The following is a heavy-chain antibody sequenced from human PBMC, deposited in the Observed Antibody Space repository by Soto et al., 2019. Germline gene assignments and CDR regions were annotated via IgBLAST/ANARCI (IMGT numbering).Heavy chain of an antibody. Sequence: QVQLVQSGAEVKKPGASVKFSCKASGYTFTSYDINWVRQATGQGLEWMGWMNPNSGNTGYAEKFQGRVTMTRNTSISTAYMELSRLRCEDTAVYYCARGQYADRDIFDYWGQGTLVTVSS. D-gene: IGHD2-15*01. CDR1: GYTFTSYD. CDR2: MNPNSGNT. V-gene: IGHV1-8*01. J-gene: IGHJ4*02. CDR3: ARGQYADRDIFDY.